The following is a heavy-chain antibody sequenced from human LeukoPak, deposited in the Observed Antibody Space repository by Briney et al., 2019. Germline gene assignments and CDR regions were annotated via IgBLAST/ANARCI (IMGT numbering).Heavy chain of an antibody. J-gene: IGHJ4*02. CDR3: ARVACRQLCFCDY. CDR2: IKQDGSGK. CDR1: GFTFSAYL. Sequence: PGRALRLSCAASGFTFSAYLMSWVRQAPGKGLEWVAHIKQDGSGKYYVDSVRRRFVFSRDNAKNALYLQMNSLRAEDTAVYYCARVACRQLCFCDYCGQGTLVTVSS. D-gene: IGHD5-18*01. V-gene: IGHV3-7*03.